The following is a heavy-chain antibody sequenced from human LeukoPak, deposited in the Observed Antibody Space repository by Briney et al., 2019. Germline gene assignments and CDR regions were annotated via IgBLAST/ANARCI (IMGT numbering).Heavy chain of an antibody. CDR2: IYNSGST. J-gene: IGHJ4*02. CDR1: GDSISSYY. V-gene: IGHV4-59*06. CDR3: ARGYCTNGVCSSDYFDY. Sequence: SETLSLTCTVSGDSISSYYWNWIRQHPGKGLEWIGYIYNSGSTYYNPSLKSRSTISVDTSKNQFSLKLSSVTAADTAVYYCARGYCTNGVCSSDYFDYWGQGTLVTVSS. D-gene: IGHD2-8*01.